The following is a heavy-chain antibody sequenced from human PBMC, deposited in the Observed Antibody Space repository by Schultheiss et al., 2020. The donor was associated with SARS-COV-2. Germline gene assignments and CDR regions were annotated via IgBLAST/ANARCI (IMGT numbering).Heavy chain of an antibody. D-gene: IGHD3-10*01. J-gene: IGHJ6*02. Sequence: GESLKISCAASGFTFSSYAMSWVRQAPGKGLQWVSSIGGSGRSTHYADSVKGRFTISRDNSKNTLYLQMNSLRAGDTAKYFCAKGQFHHASDPSSYYGMDVWGQGTTVTVSS. CDR3: AKGQFHHASDPSSYYGMDV. V-gene: IGHV3-23*01. CDR2: IGGSGRST. CDR1: GFTFSSYA.